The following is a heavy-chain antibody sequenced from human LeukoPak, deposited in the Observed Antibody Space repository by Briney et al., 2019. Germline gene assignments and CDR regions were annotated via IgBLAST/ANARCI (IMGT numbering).Heavy chain of an antibody. Sequence: PGGSLRLSCAASVFTFSSYAMSWVRQAPGKGLEWVSGISENGYDTDYPDSVKGRFTLSRDNFKNTLFLQMNSLRVEDTAVYYCTRKKWEPGSHDAFDIWGQGTRVTVSS. CDR3: TRKKWEPGSHDAFDI. V-gene: IGHV3-23*01. D-gene: IGHD1-26*01. J-gene: IGHJ3*02. CDR2: ISENGYDT. CDR1: VFTFSSYA.